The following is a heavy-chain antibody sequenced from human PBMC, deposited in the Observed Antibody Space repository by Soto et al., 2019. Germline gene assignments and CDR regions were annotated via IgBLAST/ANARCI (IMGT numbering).Heavy chain of an antibody. J-gene: IGHJ4*02. V-gene: IGHV1-69*13. CDR3: ARPPGYISDWYYFDL. Sequence: SVKVSCKASGGTFSSYAISWVRQAPGQGPEWMGGIIPIFGTANYAQKFQGRVTITADESTSTAYMELSSLKSEDTAVYYCARPPGYISDWYYFDLWGQGTRVSVSS. D-gene: IGHD3-9*01. CDR2: IIPIFGTA. CDR1: GGTFSSYA.